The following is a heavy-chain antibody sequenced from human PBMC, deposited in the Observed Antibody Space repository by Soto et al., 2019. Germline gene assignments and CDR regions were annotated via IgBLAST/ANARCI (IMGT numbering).Heavy chain of an antibody. CDR2: IYWDDDK. V-gene: IGHV2-5*02. CDR3: AHAGDYDLLTFDH. J-gene: IGHJ4*02. CDR1: GFSLSSYGMG. Sequence: SGPTPGEPAQTLTLTCGFSGFSLSSYGMGVAWIRQPPGKALEWLALIYWDDDKRYSPSLKDRLAISKDTSSNQVVLTITNMDPGDTATYFCAHAGDYDLLTFDHWGPGTLVTVSS. D-gene: IGHD4-17*01.